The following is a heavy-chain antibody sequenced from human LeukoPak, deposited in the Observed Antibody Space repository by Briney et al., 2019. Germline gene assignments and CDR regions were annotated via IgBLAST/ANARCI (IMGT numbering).Heavy chain of an antibody. D-gene: IGHD3-9*01. J-gene: IGHJ3*02. CDR2: IDTDGIRT. CDR1: GFTFSHYW. V-gene: IGHV3-74*01. Sequence: GGSLRLSCAASGFTFSHYWMHWVRQAPGKGLVWVSRIDTDGIRTNYADSVNGRFTISRDNAKNILYLQMHSLRAEDTAVYYCARSQRYFDTSGYLIWGQGTMVTVSS. CDR3: ARSQRYFDTSGYLI.